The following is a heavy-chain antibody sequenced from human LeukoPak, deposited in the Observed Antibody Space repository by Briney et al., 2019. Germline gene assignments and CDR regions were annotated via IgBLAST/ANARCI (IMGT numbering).Heavy chain of an antibody. CDR2: IKSKTHGGTT. CDR3: TAFESGGFY. V-gene: IGHV3-15*01. D-gene: IGHD2-15*01. CDR1: GLTFSNAW. Sequence: GGSLRLSCAASGLTFSNAWMNWVRQAPGKGLEWVGRIKSKTHGGTTDYAAPVKGRFTISRDDSKNTLYVQMNSLKSEDTAVYYCTAFESGGFYWGQGTLVTVSS. J-gene: IGHJ4*02.